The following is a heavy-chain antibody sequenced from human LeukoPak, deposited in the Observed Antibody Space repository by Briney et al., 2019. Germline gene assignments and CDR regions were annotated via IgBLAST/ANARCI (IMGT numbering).Heavy chain of an antibody. CDR2: IKQDGSEK. D-gene: IGHD6-13*01. J-gene: IGHJ5*02. CDR3: ARLKYSSSWYSRFDP. V-gene: IGHV3-7*01. CDR1: GFTFSSYW. Sequence: PGGSLRLSCAASGFTFSSYWMSWVRQAPGKGLEWVANIKQDGSEKYYVDSVKGRFTISRDNAKNSLYLQMNSLRAEDTAVYYCARLKYSSSWYSRFDPWGQGTLVTVSS.